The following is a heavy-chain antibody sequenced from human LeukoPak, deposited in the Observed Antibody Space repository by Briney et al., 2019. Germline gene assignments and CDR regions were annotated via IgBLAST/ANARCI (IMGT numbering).Heavy chain of an antibody. Sequence: PSETLSLTCAVYGGSFSGYYWSWIRQPPGKGLEWIGEINHSGSTNYNPSLKSRVTISVDTSKNQFSLKLSSVTAADTAVYYCASQNYGDYDYWGQGTLVTVSS. CDR2: INHSGST. J-gene: IGHJ4*02. D-gene: IGHD4-17*01. CDR1: GGSFSGYY. V-gene: IGHV4-34*01. CDR3: ASQNYGDYDY.